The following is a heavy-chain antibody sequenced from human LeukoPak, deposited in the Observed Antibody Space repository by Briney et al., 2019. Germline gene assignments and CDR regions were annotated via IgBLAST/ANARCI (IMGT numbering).Heavy chain of an antibody. Sequence: GGSLRLSCAASGFTFSSYEMNWVRQAPGKGLEWVSYISSSGSTIYYADSVKGRFTISRDNAKNSLYLQMNSLRAEDTAVYYCARDSSSWSLTFDYWGQGTLVTVSP. J-gene: IGHJ4*02. CDR2: ISSSGSTI. V-gene: IGHV3-48*03. D-gene: IGHD6-13*01. CDR1: GFTFSSYE. CDR3: ARDSSSWSLTFDY.